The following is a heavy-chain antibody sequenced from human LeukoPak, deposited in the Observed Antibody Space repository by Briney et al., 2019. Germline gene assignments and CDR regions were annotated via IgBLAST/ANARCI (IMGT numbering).Heavy chain of an antibody. J-gene: IGHJ4*02. CDR2: ISGSGGST. CDR3: AKADGSYKTLIDY. Sequence: GGSLRLSCAASGFTFSICAMNWVRQAPGKGLEWVSGISGSGGSTYYADSVKGRFTISRDSSKNKVYLQMNSLRAEDTAVYYCAKADGSYKTLIDYWGQGTLVTVS. CDR1: GFTFSICA. D-gene: IGHD3-10*01. V-gene: IGHV3-23*01.